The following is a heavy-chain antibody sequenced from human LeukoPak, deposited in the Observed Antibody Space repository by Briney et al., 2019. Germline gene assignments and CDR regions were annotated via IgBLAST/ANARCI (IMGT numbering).Heavy chain of an antibody. J-gene: IGHJ4*02. CDR1: GGSISSYY. D-gene: IGHD3-22*01. CDR2: IYYSGST. CDR3: ARGAGSGYYLYFDY. Sequence: SETLSLTCTVSGGSISSYYWSWIRQPPGKGLEWIGYIYYSGSTNYNPSLKSRVTISVDTSKNQFSLKLSSVTAADTAVYYCARGAGSGYYLYFDYWGQGTLVTVSS. V-gene: IGHV4-59*12.